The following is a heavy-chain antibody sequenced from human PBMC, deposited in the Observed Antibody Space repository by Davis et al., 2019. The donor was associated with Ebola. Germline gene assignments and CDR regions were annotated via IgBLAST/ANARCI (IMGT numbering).Heavy chain of an antibody. J-gene: IGHJ6*02. V-gene: IGHV3-33*01. D-gene: IGHD3-22*01. Sequence: SLKISCAASGFTFSSYGMHWVRQAPGKGLEWVAVIWYDGSNKYYADSVKGRFTISRDNSKNTLYLQMNSLRAEDTAVYYCARDGNYYDSSGYGDVWGQGTTVTVSS. CDR3: ARDGNYYDSSGYGDV. CDR1: GFTFSSYG. CDR2: IWYDGSNK.